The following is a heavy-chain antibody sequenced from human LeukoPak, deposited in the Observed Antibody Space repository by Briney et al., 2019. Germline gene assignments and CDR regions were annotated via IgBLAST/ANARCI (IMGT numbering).Heavy chain of an antibody. CDR3: ARGSAGYYDTSGYYYVF. J-gene: IGHJ4*02. V-gene: IGHV3-23*01. Sequence: GGSLRLSCAASKFAFSSYAMSWVRQAPGKGLEWVSAISGGGGNTYYADSVKGRFTISRDNSKYTLYLQMNSLRAEDTAVYYCARGSAGYYDTSGYYYVFCGQGTLVTVSS. CDR2: ISGGGGNT. D-gene: IGHD3-22*01. CDR1: KFAFSSYA.